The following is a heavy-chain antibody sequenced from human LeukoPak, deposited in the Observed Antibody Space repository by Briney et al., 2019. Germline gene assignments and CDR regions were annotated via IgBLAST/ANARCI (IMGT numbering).Heavy chain of an antibody. CDR1: GFTVSSNY. J-gene: IGHJ4*02. CDR2: IYSGGST. Sequence: PGGSLRLTCTASGFTVSSNYMTWVRQAPGKGLEWVSVIYSGGSTYYADSVKGRFVLSRDNSKNTLYLQMNSLRAEDTAVYYCATHSGGYWGRGTLVTVSS. V-gene: IGHV3-66*01. CDR3: ATHSGGY. D-gene: IGHD3-16*01.